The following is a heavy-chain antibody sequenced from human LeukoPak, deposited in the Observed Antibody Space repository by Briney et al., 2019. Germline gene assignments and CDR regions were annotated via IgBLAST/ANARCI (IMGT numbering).Heavy chain of an antibody. J-gene: IGHJ2*01. D-gene: IGHD6-19*01. Sequence: GGSLRLSCAASGFTFSSYGMHWVRQAPGKGLEWVAVISYDGSNKYYADSVKGRFTISRDNSKNTLYLQMNSLRAEDTAVYYCAKDPSSGWFPGWYFDLWGRGTLVTVSS. CDR3: AKDPSSGWFPGWYFDL. CDR1: GFTFSSYG. CDR2: ISYDGSNK. V-gene: IGHV3-30*18.